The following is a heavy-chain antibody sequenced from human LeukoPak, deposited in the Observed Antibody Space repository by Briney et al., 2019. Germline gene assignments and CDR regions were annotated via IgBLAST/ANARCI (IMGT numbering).Heavy chain of an antibody. CDR1: AGSISSYY. CDR3: ARSYYYDSSGYGY. V-gene: IGHV4-59*01. Sequence: KSSETLSLTCTVSAGSISSYYWSWVRQPPGKGLEWIGYIYYSGSTNYNPSLKSRVTISVDTSKNQFSLKLSSVTAADTAVYYCARSYYYDSSGYGYWGQGTLVTVSS. J-gene: IGHJ4*02. D-gene: IGHD3-22*01. CDR2: IYYSGST.